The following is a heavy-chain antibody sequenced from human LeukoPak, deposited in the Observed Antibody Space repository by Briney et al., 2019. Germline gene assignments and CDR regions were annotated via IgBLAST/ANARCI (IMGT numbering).Heavy chain of an antibody. CDR2: ISGGGDST. J-gene: IGHJ4*02. Sequence: GGSLRLSCAASGFTFSNYAMSWVRQAPGKGLESVSAISGGGDSTYYADSVKGRFTISRDNSKNTLYLQMNSLRVEDTAVYYCARTGSGSYFPNWGQGTLVTVSS. CDR1: GFTFSNYA. CDR3: ARTGSGSYFPN. V-gene: IGHV3-23*01. D-gene: IGHD1-26*01.